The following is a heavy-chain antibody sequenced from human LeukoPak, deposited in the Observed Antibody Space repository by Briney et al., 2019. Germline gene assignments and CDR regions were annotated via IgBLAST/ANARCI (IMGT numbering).Heavy chain of an antibody. J-gene: IGHJ4*02. CDR3: ARAHKYCSGGSCYSGRDDY. D-gene: IGHD2-15*01. Sequence: ASVKVSCKASGYTFTSYGISWVRQAPGQGLEWIGWISAYNGNTNYAQKLQGRVTMTTDTSTSTAYMELRSLRSDDTAVYYCARAHKYCSGGSCYSGRDDYWGQGTLVTVSS. V-gene: IGHV1-18*01. CDR2: ISAYNGNT. CDR1: GYTFTSYG.